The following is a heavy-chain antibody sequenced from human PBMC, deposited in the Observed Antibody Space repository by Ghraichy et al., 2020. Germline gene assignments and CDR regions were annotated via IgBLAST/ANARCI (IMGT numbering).Heavy chain of an antibody. Sequence: SETLSLTCTVFGGYISSYYWSWIRQPAGKGLEWIGRIYNSGSFDYNPSLKSRVTMSEDTPNNQFSLKLTSLTAADTAVYYCARSKDYYDTRRAFDIWGQGIMVTVSS. D-gene: IGHD3-22*01. J-gene: IGHJ3*02. CDR1: GGYISSYY. CDR2: IYNSGSF. V-gene: IGHV4-4*07. CDR3: ARSKDYYDTRRAFDI.